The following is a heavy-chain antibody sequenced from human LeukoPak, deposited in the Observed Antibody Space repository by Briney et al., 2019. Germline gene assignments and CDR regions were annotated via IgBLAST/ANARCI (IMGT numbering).Heavy chain of an antibody. Sequence: GGSLRLSCAASGFTFSSYWMSWVRQAPGKGLEWVANIKQDGSEKYYVDSVKGRFTISRDNAKNSLYLQMNSLRAEDMALYYRAKDAYGGGLKDWGQGTLVTVSS. CDR3: AKDAYGGGLKD. CDR1: GFTFSSYW. J-gene: IGHJ4*02. V-gene: IGHV3-7*03. CDR2: IKQDGSEK. D-gene: IGHD3-16*01.